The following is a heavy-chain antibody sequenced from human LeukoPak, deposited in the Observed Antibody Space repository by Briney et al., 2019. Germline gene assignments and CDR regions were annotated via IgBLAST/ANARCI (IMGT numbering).Heavy chain of an antibody. CDR1: GGSISSGSYY. V-gene: IGHV4-61*02. CDR2: VYTSGST. D-gene: IGHD6-19*01. Sequence: SETLSLTCTVSGGSISSGSYYWSCIRQPAGKGLEWIGRVYTSGSTNYNPSLKSRVTISVDTSKNQFSLEVNSVTAADTAVYYCASEDLGVAGPFAYWGQGTLVTVSS. J-gene: IGHJ4*02. CDR3: ASEDLGVAGPFAY.